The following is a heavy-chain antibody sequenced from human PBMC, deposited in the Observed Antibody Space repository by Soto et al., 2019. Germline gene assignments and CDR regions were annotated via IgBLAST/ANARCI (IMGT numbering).Heavy chain of an antibody. D-gene: IGHD6-19*01. J-gene: IGHJ4*02. V-gene: IGHV3-30-3*01. Sequence: QVQLVESGGGVVQPGRSLRLSCAASGFTFSSYAMHWVRQAPGKGLEWVAVISYDGSNKYYADSVKGRFTISRDNSKNTLYLQMNSLRAEDTAVYYCARDRSGIAVAGFDYWGQGTLVTVSS. CDR2: ISYDGSNK. CDR1: GFTFSSYA. CDR3: ARDRSGIAVAGFDY.